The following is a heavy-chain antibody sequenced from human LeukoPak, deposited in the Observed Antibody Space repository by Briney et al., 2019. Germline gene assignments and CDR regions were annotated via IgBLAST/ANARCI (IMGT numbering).Heavy chain of an antibody. CDR1: GFTVSSNY. D-gene: IGHD4-11*01. CDR2: IYSGGST. CDR3: AKAGVDYLILDY. V-gene: IGHV3-53*01. Sequence: GGSLRLSCAASGFTVSSNYMSWVRQAPGKGLEWVSVIYSGGSTYYADSVKGRFTISRDNSKNTLYLQMNSLRAEDTAVYYCAKAGVDYLILDYWGQGTLVTVSS. J-gene: IGHJ4*02.